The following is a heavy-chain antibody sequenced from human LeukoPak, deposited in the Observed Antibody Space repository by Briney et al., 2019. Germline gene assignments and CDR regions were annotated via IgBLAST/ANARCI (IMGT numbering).Heavy chain of an antibody. CDR3: AGSWFYRDYFEY. Sequence: PGGSLRLSCASSGLPFSSCGMHWGRQAAGRGLVWVAVLSYDGSNEYYADSVKGRFTISRDNSKNTLYLQMNSLRVEDTAVYYCAGSWFYRDYFEYWGQGTLVTVSS. D-gene: IGHD3-10*01. CDR2: LSYDGSNE. J-gene: IGHJ4*02. V-gene: IGHV3-30*03. CDR1: GLPFSSCG.